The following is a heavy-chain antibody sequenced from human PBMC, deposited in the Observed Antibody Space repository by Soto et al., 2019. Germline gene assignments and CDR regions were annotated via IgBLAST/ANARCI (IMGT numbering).Heavy chain of an antibody. CDR3: ARARWYDAFDV. J-gene: IGHJ3*01. V-gene: IGHV4-38-2*01. CDR2: IFHGGNT. Sequence: SLTCAVSGFFISSGNYWGWIRKPPGKGLEWIGSIFHGGNTYYNPSLKSRVTISVDMSKNQFSLKLNSVTAADTAVYYCARARWYDAFDVWGQGTVVTVS. D-gene: IGHD2-15*01. CDR1: GFFISSGNY.